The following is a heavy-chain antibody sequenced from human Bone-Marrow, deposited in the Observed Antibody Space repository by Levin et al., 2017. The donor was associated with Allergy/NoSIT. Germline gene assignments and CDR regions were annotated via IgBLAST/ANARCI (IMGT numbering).Heavy chain of an antibody. CDR1: GFTFSSYA. CDR3: AKDHGRYFDY. Sequence: LSLTCAASGFTFSSYAMSWVRQAPGKGLEWVSAISGSGGSTYYADSVKGRFTISRDNSKNTLYLQMNSLRAEDTAVYYCAKDHGRYFDYWGQGTLVTVSS. CDR2: ISGSGGST. V-gene: IGHV3-23*01. J-gene: IGHJ4*02.